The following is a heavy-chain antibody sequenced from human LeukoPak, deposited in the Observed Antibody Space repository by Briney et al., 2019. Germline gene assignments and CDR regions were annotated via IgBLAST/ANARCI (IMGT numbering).Heavy chain of an antibody. V-gene: IGHV3-74*01. Sequence: GGSLRLSCAASGFTFSSYGMHWVRQAPGKGLEWVSRIDSDGKSTNYADSVKGRFTISRDNAKNTLYLQMNSLRVEDTAVYYCVRDKEVVTGIGWFDPWGQGTLVTVSS. CDR3: VRDKEVVTGIGWFDP. D-gene: IGHD2-21*02. J-gene: IGHJ5*02. CDR2: IDSDGKST. CDR1: GFTFSSYG.